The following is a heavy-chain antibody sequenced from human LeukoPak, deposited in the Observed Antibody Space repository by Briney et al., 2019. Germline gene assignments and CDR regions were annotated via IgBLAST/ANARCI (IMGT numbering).Heavy chain of an antibody. V-gene: IGHV3-7*01. CDR1: GFTFSSYG. J-gene: IGHJ4*02. D-gene: IGHD3-10*01. CDR2: IKQDGSEK. CDR3: ARDTVASHYGSGSSIDY. Sequence: GGSLRLSCAGSGFTFSSYGMSWVRQAPGKGLEWVANIKQDGSEKYYVDSVKGRFTISRDNGKNSLYLQMNSLRAEDTAVYYCARDTVASHYGSGSSIDYWGQGTLVTVSS.